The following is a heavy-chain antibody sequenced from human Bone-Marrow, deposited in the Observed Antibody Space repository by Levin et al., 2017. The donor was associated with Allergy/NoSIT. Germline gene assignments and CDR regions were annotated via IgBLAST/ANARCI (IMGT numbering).Heavy chain of an antibody. V-gene: IGHV1-2*02. J-gene: IGHJ3*02. Sequence: GASVKVSCKALGYTFTGYIMHWVRQAPGQGLEWMGWINPNSGDTKFAQSFKGRVTMTRDTSISTAYMELSRLTSDDTAMYYCGRDLIGDHDAFDIWGHGTMVTVSS. CDR1: GYTFTGYI. D-gene: IGHD3-10*01. CDR2: INPNSGDT. CDR3: GRDLIGDHDAFDI.